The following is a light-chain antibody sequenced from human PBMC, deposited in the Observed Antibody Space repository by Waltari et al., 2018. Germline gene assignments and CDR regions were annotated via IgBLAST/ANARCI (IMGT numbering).Light chain of an antibody. V-gene: IGKV2-28*01. CDR1: QSLLHSNGYNY. Sequence: DIVMTQSPLSLPVTPGEPASISCRPSQSLLHSNGYNYLDWYLQKPGQSPQLLIYLRSNRASGVPDRFSGSGSGTDFTLKISRVEAEDVGVYYGMQALQTPRTFGQGTKLEIK. CDR2: LRS. J-gene: IGKJ2*01. CDR3: MQALQTPRT.